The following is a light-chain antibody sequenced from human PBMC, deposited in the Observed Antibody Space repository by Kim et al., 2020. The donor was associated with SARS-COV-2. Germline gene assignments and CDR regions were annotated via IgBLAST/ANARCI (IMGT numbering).Light chain of an antibody. J-gene: IGKJ4*02. CDR3: QQYTYWPL. V-gene: IGKV3-15*01. CDR1: QSVDIN. Sequence: SVSPGERVTLSCRASQSVDINVAWYQQRPGQAPRLLIYAASTRAIGIQDRFSGSGSATEFTLTISSLQSEDFGIYFCQQYTYWPLFGGGTKVDIK. CDR2: AAS.